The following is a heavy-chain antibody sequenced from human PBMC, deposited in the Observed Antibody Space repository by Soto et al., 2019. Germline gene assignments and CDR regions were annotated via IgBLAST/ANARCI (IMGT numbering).Heavy chain of an antibody. J-gene: IGHJ4*02. V-gene: IGHV3-23*01. CDR3: AKDKDTTFSPLDY. CDR2: ISGSGGST. Sequence: EVQLLESGGDLVQPGGSLRRSCAASGFTFTPYAMTWVRQAPGKGLEWVSAISGSGGSTYYADSVKGRFTISRDNSKNTLYLQMNSLRAEDTAVYYCAKDKDTTFSPLDYWGQGTLVRVSS. CDR1: GFTFTPYA. D-gene: IGHD2-15*01.